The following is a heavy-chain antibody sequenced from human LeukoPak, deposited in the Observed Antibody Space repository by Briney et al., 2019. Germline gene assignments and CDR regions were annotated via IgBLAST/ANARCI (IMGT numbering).Heavy chain of an antibody. CDR3: AKDGDY. CDR1: GFTFSNYA. V-gene: IGHV3-30*02. Sequence: GGSLRLSCAASGFTFSNYAMHWVRQAPGKGLEWMAIIWYDGSYKYYADSVKGRFTISRDNSKNTLYLQTNSLRAEDTAVYYCAKDGDYWGQGTLVTVSS. J-gene: IGHJ4*02. CDR2: IWYDGSYK.